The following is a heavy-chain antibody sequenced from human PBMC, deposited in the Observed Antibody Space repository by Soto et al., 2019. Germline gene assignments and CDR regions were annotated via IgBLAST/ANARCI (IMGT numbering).Heavy chain of an antibody. D-gene: IGHD2-21*02. CDR1: GGTFSSYT. CDR2: INAIHGNA. J-gene: IGHJ4*02. V-gene: IGHV1-69*02. Sequence: ASVKVSCKASGGTFSSYTISWVRQAPGQGLEWMGRINAIHGNANYAQRFQGRVTITRDKSASTAYMELSSLRSEDTAVYYCARSIVVVTAADYWGQGTLVTVSS. CDR3: ARSIVVVTAADY.